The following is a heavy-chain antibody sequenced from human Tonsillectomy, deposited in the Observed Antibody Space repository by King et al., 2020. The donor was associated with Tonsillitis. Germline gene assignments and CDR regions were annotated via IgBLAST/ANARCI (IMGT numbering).Heavy chain of an antibody. V-gene: IGHV5-51*01. CDR2: IYPGDSES. J-gene: IGHJ4*02. CDR1: GYSFTNYW. CDR3: ARKRLRNNDILTGLFDY. D-gene: IGHD3-9*01. Sequence: VQLVESGAEMKKPGESLEISCKGSGYSFTNYWIGWVRQMPGKGLEWMGIIYPGDSESRYSPSVQGQVTISVDKSISTAYLQWSSLKASDTAMYCCARKRLRNNDILTGLFDYWGQGTLVTVSS.